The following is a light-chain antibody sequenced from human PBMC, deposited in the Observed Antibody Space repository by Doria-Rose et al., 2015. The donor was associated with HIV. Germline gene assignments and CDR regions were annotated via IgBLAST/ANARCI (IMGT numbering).Light chain of an antibody. V-gene: IGKV4-1*01. CDR3: QQYYDTPS. CDR2: WAS. CDR1: QSLLYTSKNY. J-gene: IGKJ3*01. Sequence: DIQVTQSPESLGMSLGERAALNCKSNQSLLYTSKNYLAWYQQMPGQPPKLLIYWASTRQSGAPARFSGSGSGTDFTLTISSLEAEDVAAYYCQQYYDTPSSGPGTTVDIK.